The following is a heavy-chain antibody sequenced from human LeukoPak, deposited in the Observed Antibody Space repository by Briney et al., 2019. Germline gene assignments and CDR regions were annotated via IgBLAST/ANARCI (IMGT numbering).Heavy chain of an antibody. Sequence: PSQTLSLTCAVSGGSISSGGYSWSWIRQPPGKGLEWIGYIYHSGSTYYNPSLKSRVTILVDTSKNQFSLKLSSVTAADTAVYYCARQSGQWLVHGGNRYFQHWGQGTLVTVSS. CDR2: IYHSGST. V-gene: IGHV4-30-2*01. J-gene: IGHJ1*01. CDR3: ARQSGQWLVHGGNRYFQH. D-gene: IGHD6-19*01. CDR1: GGSISSGGYS.